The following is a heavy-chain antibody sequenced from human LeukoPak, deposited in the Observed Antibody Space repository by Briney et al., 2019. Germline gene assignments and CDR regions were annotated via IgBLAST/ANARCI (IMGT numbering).Heavy chain of an antibody. J-gene: IGHJ4*02. CDR1: GGSISSGGYY. D-gene: IGHD1-26*01. CDR2: IYYSGST. V-gene: IGHV4-31*03. CDR3: ARGSYRPWELFTAPRFDY. Sequence: SQTLSLTCTVSGGSISSGGYYWSWIRQHPGKGLEWIGYIYYSGSTYYNPSLKSRVTISVDTSKNQFSLKLSSVTAADTAVYYCARGSYRPWELFTAPRFDYWGQGTLVTVSS.